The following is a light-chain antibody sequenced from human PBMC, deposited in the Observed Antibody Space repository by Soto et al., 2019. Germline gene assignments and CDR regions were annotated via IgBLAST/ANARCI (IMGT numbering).Light chain of an antibody. J-gene: IGKJ1*01. CDR3: PQYGGSPRT. CDR2: GAS. Sequence: EIVLTQSPGTLSLSPGERATLSCRASESVSSNYLAWYQQKPGQAPRLLIYGASTRATGVPDRFSGSGSGTDFTLSISRLEPEDLAGYYCPQYGGSPRTFGQGTKVEIK. CDR1: ESVSSNY. V-gene: IGKV3-20*01.